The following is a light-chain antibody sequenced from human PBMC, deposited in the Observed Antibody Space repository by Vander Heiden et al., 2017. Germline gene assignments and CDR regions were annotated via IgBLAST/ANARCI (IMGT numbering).Light chain of an antibody. V-gene: IGLV2-14*01. CDR1: SSDVGGYNY. Sequence: QSALTQPASVSGSPGQSITISCTGTSSDVGGYNYVSWYQDHPGKAPKLLIYEVSNRPSGVSNRFSGSKSGNTASLTISGLQAEDEADYYCSSYTSSSPLVFGGGTRLTVI. CDR3: SSYTSSSPLV. J-gene: IGLJ2*01. CDR2: EVS.